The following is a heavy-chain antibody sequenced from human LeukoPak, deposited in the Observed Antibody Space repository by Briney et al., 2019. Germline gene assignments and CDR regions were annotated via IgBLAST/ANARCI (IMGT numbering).Heavy chain of an antibody. CDR2: VYASGNT. D-gene: IGHD5/OR15-5a*01. Sequence: KPSQTLSLTCTVSGGSISSGSYYWSWIRQPAGKGLEWIGRVYASGNTNYNPSLKSRITISIDTSQNQFSLMLSSVTAADTAVYYCARLLEVSSTFDPWGQGTLVTVSS. J-gene: IGHJ5*02. CDR1: GGSISSGSYY. CDR3: ARLLEVSSTFDP. V-gene: IGHV4-61*02.